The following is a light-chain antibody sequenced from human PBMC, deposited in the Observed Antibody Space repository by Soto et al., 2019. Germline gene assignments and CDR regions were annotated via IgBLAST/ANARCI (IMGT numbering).Light chain of an antibody. Sequence: EVVLTQSPATLSLSPGERATLSCRASQNVRTFLDWYQQKPGQAPRLLIYGASNRATGIPARFSGSGSGTDFTPPIGSLAPEDFAVYYCQQHSHWPPWTFGQGTRVEIQ. CDR2: GAS. CDR1: QNVRTF. J-gene: IGKJ1*01. CDR3: QQHSHWPPWT. V-gene: IGKV3-11*01.